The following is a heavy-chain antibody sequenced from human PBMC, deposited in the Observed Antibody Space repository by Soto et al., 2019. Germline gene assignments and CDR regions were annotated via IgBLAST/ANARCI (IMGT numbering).Heavy chain of an antibody. CDR1: GGSISSGGYY. V-gene: IGHV4-31*03. CDR2: IYYSGST. CDR3: ARDSGYDSSGADY. D-gene: IGHD3-22*01. Sequence: QVQLQESGPGLVKPSQTLSLTCTVSGGSISSGGYYWSWIRQHPGKGLEWIGYIYYSGSTYYNPSLKSGVXXSXDXXKNQFSLKLSSVTAADTAVYYCARDSGYDSSGADYWGQGTLVTVSS. J-gene: IGHJ4*02.